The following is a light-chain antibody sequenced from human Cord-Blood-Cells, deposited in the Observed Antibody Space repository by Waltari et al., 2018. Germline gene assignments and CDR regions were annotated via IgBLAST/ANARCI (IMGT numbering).Light chain of an antibody. V-gene: IGKV1-33*01. CDR3: QQYDNLPATAEIT. J-gene: IGKJ5*01. CDR2: DAS. Sequence: DIQMTQSPSSLSASVGDRVTITCQASQDISNYLNWYQQKPGKAPKLLIYDASNLETGVPSRFSGSGSGTDFTFTISSLQPEDIATYYCQQYDNLPATAEITLGQGTRLEIK. CDR1: QDISNY.